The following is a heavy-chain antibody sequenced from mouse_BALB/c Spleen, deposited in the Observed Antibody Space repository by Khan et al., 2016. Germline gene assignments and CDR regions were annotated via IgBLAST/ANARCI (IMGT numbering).Heavy chain of an antibody. V-gene: IGHV1S135*01. J-gene: IGHJ2*01. CDR2: IDPYNGDT. CDR3: AREGITTIVAKGLDY. Sequence: VQLQQSGPELVMPGASVKVSCKASGYAFTSYNMYWVKQSHGKSLEWIGYIDPYNGDTAYIPKFKGKATLTVDTPSSTAHMHLNSLTSEDSAVYFCAREGITTIVAKGLDYWGQGTTLTVSS. D-gene: IGHD1-1*01. CDR1: GYAFTSYN.